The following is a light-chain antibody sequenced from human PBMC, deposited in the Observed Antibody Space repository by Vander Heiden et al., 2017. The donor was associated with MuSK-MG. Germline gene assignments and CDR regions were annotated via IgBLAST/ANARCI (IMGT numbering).Light chain of an antibody. CDR1: SSDAGSYNL. V-gene: IGLV2-23*03. Sequence: QSALTQPASVSGSPGQSITISCPGTSSDAGSYNLVSWYQQHPGKAPKLMIYEGSKRPSGVSNRFSGSQSGNTASLTTSGLQAEDETEYYCCSYAGSGTFGYVFGGGTKVTVL. J-gene: IGLJ1*01. CDR2: EGS. CDR3: CSYAGSGTFGYV.